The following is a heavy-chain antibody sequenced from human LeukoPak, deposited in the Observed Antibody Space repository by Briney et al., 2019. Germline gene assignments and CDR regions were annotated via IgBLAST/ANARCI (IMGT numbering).Heavy chain of an antibody. CDR2: IYHSGST. Sequence: SETLSLTCAVSGGSISSGGYSWSWLRQPPGKGLEWIGYIYHSGSTYYNPSLKSRVTISVDRSKNQFSLKLSPVTAADTAVYYCARAQPGRYCSSTSCPAPVYYYGMDVWGKGTTVTVSS. CDR1: GGSISSGGYS. J-gene: IGHJ6*04. D-gene: IGHD2-2*01. CDR3: ARAQPGRYCSSTSCPAPVYYYGMDV. V-gene: IGHV4-30-2*01.